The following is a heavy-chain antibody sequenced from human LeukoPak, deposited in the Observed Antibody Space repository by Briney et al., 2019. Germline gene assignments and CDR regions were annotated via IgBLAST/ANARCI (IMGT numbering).Heavy chain of an antibody. CDR1: GGSISSGGYY. J-gene: IGHJ4*02. V-gene: IGHV4-31*03. Sequence: SETLSLTCTVSGGSISSGGYYWSWIRQHPGKGLEWIGYIYYSGSTYYNPSLKSRVTISVDTSKNQFSLKLSSVTAADTAVYYCAREDSYGPFDYWGQGTLFTVSS. CDR2: IYYSGST. CDR3: AREDSYGPFDY. D-gene: IGHD5-18*01.